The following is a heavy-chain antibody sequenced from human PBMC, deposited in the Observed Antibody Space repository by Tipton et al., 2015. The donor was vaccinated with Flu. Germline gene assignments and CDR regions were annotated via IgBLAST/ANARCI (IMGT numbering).Heavy chain of an antibody. CDR1: GGSVTGGSYY. V-gene: IGHV4-61*02. CDR2: GSTSGTT. CDR3: AGVDIILVASGSKVNWFDT. Sequence: TLSLTCTVSGGSVTGGSYYWNWIRQPAGKGLEWIGRGSTSGTTNYNPSLQSRVTISVDTSKNQFSLRLISVTAADTAVYYCAGVDIILVASGSKVNWFDTSGQGILGTVS. D-gene: IGHD2-8*02. J-gene: IGHJ5*02.